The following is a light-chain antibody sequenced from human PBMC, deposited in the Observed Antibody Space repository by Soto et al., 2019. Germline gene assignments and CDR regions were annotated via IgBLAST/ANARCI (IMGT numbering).Light chain of an antibody. CDR3: QQFNSYPIT. Sequence: AIQVTQSPSSLSASVGDRVTITCRASQDIRGALAWYQQKPGKAPNLLIYDVSTLESGVPPRFSGSDSGTEFTLTISSLQPEDFGTYYCQQFNSYPITFGHGTRLEIK. V-gene: IGKV1-13*02. CDR2: DVS. J-gene: IGKJ5*01. CDR1: QDIRGA.